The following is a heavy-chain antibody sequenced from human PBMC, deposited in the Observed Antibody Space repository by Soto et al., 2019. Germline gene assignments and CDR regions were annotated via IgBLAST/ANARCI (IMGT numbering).Heavy chain of an antibody. J-gene: IGHJ4*01. CDR2: IHYTGST. CDR1: GVSISSYY. V-gene: IGHV4-59*08. Sequence: SETLSLTCTVSGVSISSYYWSWVRQPPGKGLEWVGYIHYTGSTNYNPSLKSRVTTSVDTSKNQFSLKLSSVTVADTAVYFCFGVLAATLDYWGHGTPVTVAS. D-gene: IGHD3-16*01. CDR3: FGVLAATLDY.